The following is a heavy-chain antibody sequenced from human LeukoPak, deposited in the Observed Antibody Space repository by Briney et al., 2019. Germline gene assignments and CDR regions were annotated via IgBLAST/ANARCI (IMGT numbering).Heavy chain of an antibody. D-gene: IGHD3-16*01. V-gene: IGHV1-2*02. J-gene: IGHJ4*02. Sequence: ASVKVSCKASGYTFTGYYMHWVRQAPGQGLEWMGWINSNSGDTKYSQKFQGRVTMTRDTPISTAYMEQSRLRSDDTAVYYCATQRGSYLWGTDFDYWGQGTLVTVSS. CDR2: INSNSGDT. CDR1: GYTFTGYY. CDR3: ATQRGSYLWGTDFDY.